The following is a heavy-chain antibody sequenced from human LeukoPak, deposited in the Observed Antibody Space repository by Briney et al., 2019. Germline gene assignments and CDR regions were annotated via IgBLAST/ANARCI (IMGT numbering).Heavy chain of an antibody. Sequence: GGSLRLSCAASGFTFSSYAMSWVRQAPGKGLEWVSAISGSGGSTYYADSVKGRFTISRDNSKNTLYLQMNSLRAEDTAVYYCAKDLSSGGFPPFDYYGMDVWGQGTTVTVSS. J-gene: IGHJ6*02. V-gene: IGHV3-23*01. CDR1: GFTFSSYA. CDR2: ISGSGGST. D-gene: IGHD6-19*01. CDR3: AKDLSSGGFPPFDYYGMDV.